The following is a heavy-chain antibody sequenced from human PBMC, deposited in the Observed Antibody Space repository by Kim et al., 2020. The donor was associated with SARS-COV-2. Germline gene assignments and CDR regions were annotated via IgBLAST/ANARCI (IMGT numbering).Heavy chain of an antibody. V-gene: IGHV1-46*01. CDR2: INPSGGST. Sequence: ASVKVSCKASGYTFTSYYMHWVRQAPGQGLEWMGIINPSGGSTSYAQKFQGRVTMTRDTSTSTVYMELSSLRSEDTALYYCARDQPAMILRSSGGMDVWGQGTTVTVSS. J-gene: IGHJ6*02. D-gene: IGHD3-22*01. CDR1: GYTFTSYY. CDR3: ARDQPAMILRSSGGMDV.